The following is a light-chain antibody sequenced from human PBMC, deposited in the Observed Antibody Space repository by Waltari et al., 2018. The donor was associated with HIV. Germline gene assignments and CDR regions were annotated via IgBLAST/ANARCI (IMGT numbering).Light chain of an antibody. CDR3: QQYNSDFYT. Sequence: IQMTQSPSILSASVGDRVTITCRASQNVDRWLAWYQQRPGRAPKLLIYKASTLEYGVPARFSGSGSGTNFTLTINRLRPYEFATYYCQQYNSDFYTFGLGTRLDLK. V-gene: IGKV1-5*03. J-gene: IGKJ2*01. CDR2: KAS. CDR1: QNVDRW.